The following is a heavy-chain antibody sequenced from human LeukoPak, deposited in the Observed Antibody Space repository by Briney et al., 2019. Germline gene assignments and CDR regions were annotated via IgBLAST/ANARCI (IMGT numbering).Heavy chain of an antibody. J-gene: IGHJ6*02. V-gene: IGHV3-7*05. Sequence: GGSLRLSCAASGFTFSSYWMSWVRQAPGKGLEWLANIKQDGSEKYYVDSVKGRFTISRDNAKNSLYLQMNSLRAEDTAVYYCARKSSSSWYALPTGGMDVWGQGTTVTVSS. CDR1: GFTFSSYW. CDR3: ARKSSSSWYALPTGGMDV. D-gene: IGHD6-13*01. CDR2: IKQDGSEK.